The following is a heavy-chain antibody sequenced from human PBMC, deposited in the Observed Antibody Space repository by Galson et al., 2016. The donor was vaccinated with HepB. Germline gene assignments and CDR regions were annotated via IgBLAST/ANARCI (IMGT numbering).Heavy chain of an antibody. V-gene: IGHV7-4-1*02. CDR1: GYNFTTYA. J-gene: IGHJ4*02. D-gene: IGHD3-22*01. CDR2: LNTNTGNP. Sequence: SVKVSCKASGYNFTTYAIIWVRQAPGQGLEWMGWLNTNTGNPTYAQGFTGRFVFSLDTSVSTAYLQISSLKAEDTAVYYCARYLHDSGDYLDSWGQGTLVTVSS. CDR3: ARYLHDSGDYLDS.